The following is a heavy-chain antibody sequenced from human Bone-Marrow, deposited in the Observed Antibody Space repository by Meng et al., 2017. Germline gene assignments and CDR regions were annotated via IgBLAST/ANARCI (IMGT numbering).Heavy chain of an antibody. CDR1: GFSLNTNGMC. CDR2: IYWDDDK. Sequence: SGPTLVKPTQTLTLTCTFSGFSLNTNGMCVTWIRQPPGKALEWLALIYWDDDKRYSPSLKSRLTITKDTSKNQVVLTMTNMDPVDTATYYCAHESSGYYPYYFDYWGQGTLVTVSS. CDR3: AHESSGYYPYYFDY. V-gene: IGHV2-5*08. J-gene: IGHJ4*02. D-gene: IGHD3-22*01.